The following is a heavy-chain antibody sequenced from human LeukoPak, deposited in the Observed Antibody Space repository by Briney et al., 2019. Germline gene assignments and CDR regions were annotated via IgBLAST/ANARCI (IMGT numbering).Heavy chain of an antibody. CDR3: ARGSSSEYGYNFYYYYYMDV. CDR1: GYTFTSYD. Sequence: GASVKVSCKASGYTFTSYDINWVRQATGQGLEWMGWMNPNSGNTGYAQKFQGRVTMTRNTSISTAYMELSSLRSEDTAVYYCARGSSSEYGYNFYYYYYMDVWGNGTTVTVSS. J-gene: IGHJ6*03. CDR2: MNPNSGNT. V-gene: IGHV1-8*01. D-gene: IGHD5-24*01.